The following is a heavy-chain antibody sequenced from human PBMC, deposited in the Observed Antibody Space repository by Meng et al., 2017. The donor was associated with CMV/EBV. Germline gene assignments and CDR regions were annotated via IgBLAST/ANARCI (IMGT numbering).Heavy chain of an antibody. CDR1: GGSFSGYY. V-gene: IGHV4-34*01. D-gene: IGHD3-3*01. Sequence: SETLSLTCAVYGGSFSGYYWSWIRQPPGKGLEWIGEINHSGSTNYNPSLKSRVTISVDTSKNQFSLKLSSVTAADTAVYYCATFGVVMPWGQGTLVTVSS. CDR2: INHSGST. CDR3: ATFGVVMP. J-gene: IGHJ5*02.